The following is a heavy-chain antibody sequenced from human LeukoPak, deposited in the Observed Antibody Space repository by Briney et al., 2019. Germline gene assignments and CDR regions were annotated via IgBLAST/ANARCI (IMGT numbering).Heavy chain of an antibody. J-gene: IGHJ6*02. D-gene: IGHD3-10*01. CDR3: AREYGSGSCGYYYYGMDV. CDR1: GFTFSSYA. CDR2: IWYDGSNK. V-gene: IGHV3-33*08. Sequence: HPGGSLRLSCAASGFTFSSYAMHWVRQAPGKGLEWVAVIWYDGSNKYYADSVKGRFTISRDNSKNTLYLQMNSLRAEDTAVYYCAREYGSGSCGYYYYGMDVWGQGTTVTVSS.